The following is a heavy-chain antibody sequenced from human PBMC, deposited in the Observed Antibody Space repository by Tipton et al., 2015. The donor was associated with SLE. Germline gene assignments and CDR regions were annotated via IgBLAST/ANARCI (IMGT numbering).Heavy chain of an antibody. CDR2: IYHSGNV. D-gene: IGHD6-13*01. CDR1: GGSISSGNW. Sequence: TLSLTCDVSGGSISSGNWWTWARQPPGKGLEWIGEIYHSGNVNYKASLRSRVTLSIDKFRNQFSMMLTSVTAADTAVYYCARCYSSSWYGVNVWGQGTTVTVSS. CDR3: ARCYSSSWYGVNV. J-gene: IGHJ6*02. V-gene: IGHV4/OR15-8*02.